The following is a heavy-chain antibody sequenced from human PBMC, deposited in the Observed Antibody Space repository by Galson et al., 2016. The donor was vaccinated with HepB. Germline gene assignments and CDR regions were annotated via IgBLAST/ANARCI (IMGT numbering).Heavy chain of an antibody. CDR2: ISGRGDKI. CDR3: AGSWT. D-gene: IGHD3-3*01. V-gene: IGHV3-23*01. Sequence: SLRLSCAASGFTYREYDMSWLRQAPGKGLEWLADISGRGDKIVYADSVRGRFTISRDNSKNTVFLQMDSLRVEDTALYYCAGSWTWGQGALVTVSS. J-gene: IGHJ5*02. CDR1: GFTYREYD.